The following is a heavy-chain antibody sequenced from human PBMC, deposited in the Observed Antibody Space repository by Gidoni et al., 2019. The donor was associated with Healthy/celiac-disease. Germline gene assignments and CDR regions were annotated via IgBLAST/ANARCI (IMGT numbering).Heavy chain of an antibody. Sequence: EVQLLESGGGLVQPGGSLRLSCAASGFTFSSYAMSWARQAPGKGLEWFSAISGSGGSADYSYSGKSQFTISTDNSKITLYLQMNSLRAEDTAVYYCAKGHFVGEYCSGGSCYSPFDYWGQGTLVTVSS. CDR2: ISGSGGSA. CDR3: AKGHFVGEYCSGGSCYSPFDY. J-gene: IGHJ4*02. D-gene: IGHD2-15*01. CDR1: GFTFSSYA. V-gene: IGHV3-23*01.